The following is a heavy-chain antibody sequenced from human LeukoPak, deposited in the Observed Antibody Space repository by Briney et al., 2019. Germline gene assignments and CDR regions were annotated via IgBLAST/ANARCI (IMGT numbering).Heavy chain of an antibody. CDR2: VQGKTDGGTT. D-gene: IGHD2-15*01. CDR1: GFIFSNAW. J-gene: IGHJ4*02. V-gene: IGHV3-15*01. CDR3: TTDRSCSGGSCYFAADY. Sequence: PGGSLRLSCAASGFIFSNAWMNRVRQAPGKGLEWVGRVQGKTDGGTTDYAAPVKGRFTISRDDSKNTLYLQMNSLKTEDTAVYYCTTDRSCSGGSCYFAADYWGQGTLVTVSS.